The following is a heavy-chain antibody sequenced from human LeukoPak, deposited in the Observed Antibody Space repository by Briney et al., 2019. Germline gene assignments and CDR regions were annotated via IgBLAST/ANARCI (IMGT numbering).Heavy chain of an antibody. CDR2: IKQDGSEK. CDR3: ANVFYYGMEV. D-gene: IGHD5/OR15-5a*01. V-gene: IGHV3-7*01. Sequence: PGGSLRLSCAASGLIVSNYWMSWVRQAPGKGLEWVANIKQDGSEKYHVDSVKGRFTISRDNVKNSLYLQMNSLRAEDTAVYYCANVFYYGMEVWGQGTTVTVSS. J-gene: IGHJ6*02. CDR1: GLIVSNYW.